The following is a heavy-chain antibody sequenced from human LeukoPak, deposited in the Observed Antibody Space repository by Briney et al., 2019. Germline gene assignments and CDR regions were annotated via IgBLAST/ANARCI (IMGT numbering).Heavy chain of an antibody. D-gene: IGHD2-2*01. Sequence: PSETLSLTCAVSGGSINSGGQSWSWIRQPPGKGLEWIGYIYQSGSTYSNPSLKSRLTISMDRSKNLFSLKLRSMTAADTAVYYCARGNCNSTTCYSSWFDPWGQGSLVTVSS. J-gene: IGHJ5*02. CDR2: IYQSGST. V-gene: IGHV4-30-2*01. CDR1: GGSINSGGQS. CDR3: ARGNCNSTTCYSSWFDP.